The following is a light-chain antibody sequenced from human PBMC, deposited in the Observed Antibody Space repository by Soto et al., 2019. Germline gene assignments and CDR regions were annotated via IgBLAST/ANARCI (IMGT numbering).Light chain of an antibody. J-gene: IGKJ5*01. CDR1: QGISSA. CDR3: QHFNSNPIT. V-gene: IGKV1-13*02. CDR2: DAS. Sequence: AIQLTQSPSSLSASVGDRVTITCRASQGISSALAWYQQKPGKAPKLLIYDASSLESGVPSRFRGSGSGTDFTFTFSSLQPEDFATYYCQHFNSNPITFGQGTRLEIK.